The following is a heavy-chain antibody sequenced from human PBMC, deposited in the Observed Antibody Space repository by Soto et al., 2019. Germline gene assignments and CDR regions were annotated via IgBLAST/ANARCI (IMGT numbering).Heavy chain of an antibody. J-gene: IGHJ5*02. Sequence: QVQLQESGPGLVKPSETLSLTCIVSGVSISSGYCTWIRQSPGKGLEWIGSISHRGLRHYRASLQSRLTMSVETSKNQFSLNLTSVTAADTAIYYCATSNTTCPGCYSWGQGTLVTVSS. D-gene: IGHD2-2*01. CDR3: ATSNTTCPGCYS. CDR1: GVSISSGY. V-gene: IGHV4-59*01. CDR2: ISHRGLR.